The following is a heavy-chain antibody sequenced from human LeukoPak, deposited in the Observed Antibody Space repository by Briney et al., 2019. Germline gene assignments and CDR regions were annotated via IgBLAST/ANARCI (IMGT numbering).Heavy chain of an antibody. CDR1: GFTFNIYE. J-gene: IGHJ6*04. D-gene: IGHD3-10*02. CDR3: AELGITMIGGV. CDR2: INWNGGST. V-gene: IGHV3-20*04. Sequence: PGGSLRLSCEASGFTFNIYEMNWVRQAPGKGLEWVSGINWNGGSTGYADSVKGRFTISRDNAKNSLYLQMNSLRAEDTAVYYCAELGITMIGGVWGKGTTVTISS.